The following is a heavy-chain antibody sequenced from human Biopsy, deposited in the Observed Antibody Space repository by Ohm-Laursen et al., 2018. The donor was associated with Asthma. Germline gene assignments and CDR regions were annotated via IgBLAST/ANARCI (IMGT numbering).Heavy chain of an antibody. D-gene: IGHD3-22*01. V-gene: IGHV3-53*01. J-gene: IGHJ4*02. CDR1: GFTVSRDH. CDR2: IYSGGTS. Sequence: GSLRLSCSASGFTVSRDHMFWVRQAPGKGLEWVSVIYSGGTSDTADSVRGRFTISRDFYKNTLYLQMDSLRAEDTAVYYCARSYDTDSYPVLVLDYWGQGTLVTVSS. CDR3: ARSYDTDSYPVLVLDY.